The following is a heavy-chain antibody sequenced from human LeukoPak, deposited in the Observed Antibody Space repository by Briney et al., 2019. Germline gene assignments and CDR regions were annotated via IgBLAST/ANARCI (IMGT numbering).Heavy chain of an antibody. V-gene: IGHV3-23*01. CDR3: AKDRAIIVVVSIYDY. D-gene: IGHD3-22*01. CDR2: ITGGGDHT. CDR1: GFTFSSHA. J-gene: IGHJ4*02. Sequence: GSLRLSCAASGFTFSSHAMTWVRQAPGKGLEWVSAITGGGDHTYCADSVKGRFTISRDNSKNTLYLQMNSLRAEDTAVYYCAKDRAIIVVVSIYDYWGQGTLVAVSS.